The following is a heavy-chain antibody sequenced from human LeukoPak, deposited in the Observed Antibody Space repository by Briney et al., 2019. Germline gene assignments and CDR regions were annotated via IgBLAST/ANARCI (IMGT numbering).Heavy chain of an antibody. Sequence: ASVKVSCKASGYTFTGYFMHWVRQAPGQGLEWMGWINPDSGDTNYAQKFQGRVTMTRDTSIKTAYMELNRPRSDDTAVYYCARRDCSGGSCYSGIDYWGQGTLVTVSS. CDR1: GYTFTGYF. CDR2: INPDSGDT. CDR3: ARRDCSGGSCYSGIDY. J-gene: IGHJ4*02. D-gene: IGHD2-15*01. V-gene: IGHV1-2*02.